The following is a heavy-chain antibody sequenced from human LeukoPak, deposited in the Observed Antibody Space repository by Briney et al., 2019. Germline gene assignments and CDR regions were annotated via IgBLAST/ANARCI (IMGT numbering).Heavy chain of an antibody. Sequence: ASVKVSCKASGYTFTSYGISWVRQAPGQGLEWVGWISAYNGNTNYAQKLQGRVTMTTDTSTSTAYMELRSLRSDDTAVYYCARAPLWFGELRYFQHWGQGTLVTVSS. CDR2: ISAYNGNT. V-gene: IGHV1-18*01. D-gene: IGHD3-10*01. CDR1: GYTFTSYG. CDR3: ARAPLWFGELRYFQH. J-gene: IGHJ1*01.